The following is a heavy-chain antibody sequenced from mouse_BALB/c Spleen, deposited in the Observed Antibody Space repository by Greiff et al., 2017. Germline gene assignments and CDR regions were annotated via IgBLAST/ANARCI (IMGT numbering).Heavy chain of an antibody. CDR1: GYTFTDYW. V-gene: IGHV1-69*01. CDR3: ARRGEEYYFDY. Sequence: QVQLQQPGAELVMPGASVKMSCKASGYTFTDYWMHWVKQRPGQGLEWIGAIDTSDSYTSYNQKFKGKATLTVDESSSTAYMQLSSLTSEDSAVYYCARRGEEYYFDYWSQGTTLTVSS. CDR2: IDTSDSYT. J-gene: IGHJ2*01.